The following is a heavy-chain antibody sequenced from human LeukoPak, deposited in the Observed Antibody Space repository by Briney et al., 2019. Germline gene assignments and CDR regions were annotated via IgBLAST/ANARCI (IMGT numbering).Heavy chain of an antibody. V-gene: IGHV3-23*01. CDR3: AKGSPDTDRYNWLDP. Sequence: GGSLRLSCAASGFTFSSYAMSWVRQAPGKGLEWVSTISGSGGSTYYADSVKGRFTISRDNSKYTMYLQMNSLRAEDTAVYYCAKGSPDTDRYNWLDPWGQGTLVTVSS. CDR1: GFTFSSYA. J-gene: IGHJ5*02. D-gene: IGHD1-14*01. CDR2: ISGSGGST.